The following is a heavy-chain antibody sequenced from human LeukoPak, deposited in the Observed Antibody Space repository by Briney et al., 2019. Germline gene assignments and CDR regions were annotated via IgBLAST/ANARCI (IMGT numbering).Heavy chain of an antibody. CDR2: ISSSGSTI. J-gene: IGHJ4*02. D-gene: IGHD6-19*01. Sequence: GGSLRLSCAASGFTFSSYAMSWVRQAPGKGLEWVSAISSSGSTIYYADSVKGRFTISRDNAKNSLFLQMNSLRAEDTAVYYCARGPHVAGSPTFDYWGQGTLVTVSS. CDR1: GFTFSSYA. CDR3: ARGPHVAGSPTFDY. V-gene: IGHV3-48*03.